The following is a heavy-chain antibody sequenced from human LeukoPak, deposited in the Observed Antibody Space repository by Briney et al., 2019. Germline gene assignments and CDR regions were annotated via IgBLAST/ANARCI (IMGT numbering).Heavy chain of an antibody. CDR1: GFTFSSYA. V-gene: IGHV3-23*01. J-gene: IGHJ3*02. CDR3: AKEYSSSFFAGSFAFDI. CDR2: ISGSGGST. D-gene: IGHD6-6*01. Sequence: GGSLRLSCAASGFTFSSYAMSWVRQAPGKGLEWVSAISGSGGSTYYADSVKGRFTISRDNSKNTLYLQMNSLRAEDTAVYYCAKEYSSSFFAGSFAFDIWGQGIMVTVSS.